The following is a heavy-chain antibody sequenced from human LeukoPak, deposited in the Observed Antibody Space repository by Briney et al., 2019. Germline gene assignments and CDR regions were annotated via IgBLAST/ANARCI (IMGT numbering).Heavy chain of an antibody. CDR1: GGSISSGDYY. CDR3: ASSYGSGSYFAY. J-gene: IGHJ4*02. Sequence: SQTLSLTCTVSGGSISSGDYYWSWIRQPPGKGLEWIGYIYYSGSTYYNPSLESRVTISVDTSKNQFSLKLSSVTAADTAVYYCASSYGSGSYFAYWGQGTLVTVSS. D-gene: IGHD3-10*01. CDR2: IYYSGST. V-gene: IGHV4-30-4*01.